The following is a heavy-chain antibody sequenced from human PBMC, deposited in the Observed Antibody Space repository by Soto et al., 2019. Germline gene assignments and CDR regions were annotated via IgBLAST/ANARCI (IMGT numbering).Heavy chain of an antibody. Sequence: QVQLQESGPGRVKPSETLSLTCTVSGGSITNYYCSWFRQPPGRGLEWIGYIQYNGYSAYNLSLKRRVTMSMDTSKTQFSLMLESGTATDTVVNSCARPGFGSLHGLVDVWGQGTTVIVSS. CDR1: GGSITNYY. J-gene: IGHJ6*02. V-gene: IGHV4-59*08. CDR2: IQYNGYS. CDR3: ARPGFGSLHGLVDV. D-gene: IGHD3-10*01.